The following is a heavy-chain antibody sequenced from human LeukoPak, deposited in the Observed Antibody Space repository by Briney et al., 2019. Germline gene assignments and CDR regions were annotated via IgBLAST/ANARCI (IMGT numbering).Heavy chain of an antibody. D-gene: IGHD1-26*01. Sequence: VASVKVSCTASGYTFTVYYMHWVRQAPGQGLEWMGWINPNSGGTKYVQKFQGRVTMTRDTSISTAYMELSRLKSDDTAVYYCAREVGRGFDPWGQGTLVTVSS. CDR3: AREVGRGFDP. CDR1: GYTFTVYY. CDR2: INPNSGGT. J-gene: IGHJ5*02. V-gene: IGHV1-2*02.